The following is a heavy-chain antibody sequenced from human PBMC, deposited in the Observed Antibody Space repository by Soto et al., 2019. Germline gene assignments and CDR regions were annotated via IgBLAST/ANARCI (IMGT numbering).Heavy chain of an antibody. V-gene: IGHV4-34*01. D-gene: IGHD2-15*01. J-gene: IGHJ5*02. Sequence: TCAVYGGSFSSYYWGWIRQPPGKGLEFIGSVYYSGGSHYNPSLKGRVTISVDTFNNQVSLRVNPVTAADTAVYYCGRVVEGATRHTDSDSCGQGMLVTVSS. CDR2: VYYSGGS. CDR3: GRVVEGATRHTDSDS. CDR1: GGSFSSYY.